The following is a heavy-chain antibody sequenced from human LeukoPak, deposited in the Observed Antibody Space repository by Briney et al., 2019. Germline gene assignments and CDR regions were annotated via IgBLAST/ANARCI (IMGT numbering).Heavy chain of an antibody. CDR2: INQNGREK. CDR3: ARSLWPEDY. V-gene: IGHV3-7*01. Sequence: GSLRLSCASSGFTFSNYFISWIRQAPGKGLEWVANINQNGREKFYVDSVKGRFTISRDDAKNSVDLQMNSLRVEDTAVYYCARSLWPEDYWGQGTLVTVSS. D-gene: IGHD2-15*01. J-gene: IGHJ4*02. CDR1: GFTFSNYF.